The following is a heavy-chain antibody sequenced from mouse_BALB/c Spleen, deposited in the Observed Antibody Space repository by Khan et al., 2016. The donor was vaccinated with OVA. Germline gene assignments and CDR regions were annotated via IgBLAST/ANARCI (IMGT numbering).Heavy chain of an antibody. CDR1: GYTFTSYW. J-gene: IGHJ3*01. CDR2: IDPSDSET. D-gene: IGHD2-2*01. V-gene: IGHV1-61*01. CDR3: TSKKKNGYDPSWFAY. Sequence: QVQLQQPGAELVRPGASVKLSCKASGYTFTSYWMNWVKQRPGQGLEWIGMIDPSDSETHYNQMFKDKATLTVDKSSSTAYMQLSSLTSEDSAVYSWTSKKKNGYDPSWFAYWGQGTLVTVSA.